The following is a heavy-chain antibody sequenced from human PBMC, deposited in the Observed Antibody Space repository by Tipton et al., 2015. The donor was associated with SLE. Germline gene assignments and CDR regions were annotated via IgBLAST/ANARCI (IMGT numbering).Heavy chain of an antibody. CDR2: ISSSGSSI. D-gene: IGHD4-17*01. J-gene: IGHJ4*02. Sequence: SLRLSCAASRFTFRDYYMSWIRQAPGKGLEWVSYISSSGSSIYYADSVKGRFTISRDNAKNSLYLQMNSLRAEDTAVYYCAREVDYGDYGPLGYWGQGTLVTVSS. V-gene: IGHV3-11*04. CDR3: AREVDYGDYGPLGY. CDR1: RFTFRDYY.